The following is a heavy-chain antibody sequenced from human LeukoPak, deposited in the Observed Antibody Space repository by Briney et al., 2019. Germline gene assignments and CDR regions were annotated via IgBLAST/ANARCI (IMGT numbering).Heavy chain of an antibody. V-gene: IGHV3-30*03. CDR2: ISYDGSNK. D-gene: IGHD3-10*01. CDR3: ARLLWFGEFYGMDV. Sequence: GGSLRLSCAASGFTFSSYGMHWVRQAPGKGLEWVAVISYDGSNKYYADSVKGRFTISGDNSKNTLYLQMNSLRADDTAVYYCARLLWFGEFYGMDVWGQGTTVTVSS. CDR1: GFTFSSYG. J-gene: IGHJ6*02.